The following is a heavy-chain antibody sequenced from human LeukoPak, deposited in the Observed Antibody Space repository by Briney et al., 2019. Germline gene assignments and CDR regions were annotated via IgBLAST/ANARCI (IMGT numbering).Heavy chain of an antibody. CDR3: AKSLRPPDY. J-gene: IGHJ4*02. D-gene: IGHD3-16*01. Sequence: GGSLRLSCAASGLTFSSYGMHWVRQAPGKGLEWVAVISYDGSNKYYADSVKGRFTISRDNSKNTLYLQMNSLRAEDTAVYYCAKSLRPPDYWGQGTLVTVSS. V-gene: IGHV3-30*18. CDR1: GLTFSSYG. CDR2: ISYDGSNK.